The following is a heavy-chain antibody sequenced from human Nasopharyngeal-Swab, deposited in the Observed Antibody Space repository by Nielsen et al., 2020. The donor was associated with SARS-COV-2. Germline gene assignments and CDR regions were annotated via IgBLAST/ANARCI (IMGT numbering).Heavy chain of an antibody. J-gene: IGHJ3*02. CDR3: ARAPRYCSSTSCRRGAFDI. V-gene: IGHV4-38-2*02. CDR1: GYSISSGYY. CDR2: INHSGST. Sequence: SETLSLTCTVSGYSISSGYYWSWIRQPPGKGLEWIGEINHSGSTNYNPSLKSRVTISVDTSKNQFSLKLSSVTAADTAVYYCARAPRYCSSTSCRRGAFDIWGQGTMVTVSS. D-gene: IGHD2-2*01.